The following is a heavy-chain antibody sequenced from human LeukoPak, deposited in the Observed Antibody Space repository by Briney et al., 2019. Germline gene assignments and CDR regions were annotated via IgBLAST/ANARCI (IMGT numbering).Heavy chain of an antibody. CDR2: IFSSGTA. CDR3: ARIIRTTGYYSNPKSGSFDL. CDR1: GASIRANHHY. D-gene: IGHD3-9*01. V-gene: IGHV4-39*01. Sequence: SETLSLTCTVSGASIRANHHYWAWVRQPPGKGLEWIGTIFSSGTAYYNPSLRTRVSISVDTSKNEFSLRLSAVTAADTGLYYCARIIRTTGYYSNPKSGSFDLWGQGILVTVSS. J-gene: IGHJ5*02.